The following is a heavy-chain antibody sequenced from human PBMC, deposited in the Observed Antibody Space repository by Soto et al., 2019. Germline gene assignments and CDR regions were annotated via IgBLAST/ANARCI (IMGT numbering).Heavy chain of an antibody. J-gene: IGHJ2*01. CDR1: GFTFSSYG. CDR2: ISYDGSNK. V-gene: IGHV3-30*18. Sequence: QVQLVESGGGVVQPGRSLRLSCAASGFTFSSYGMHWVRQAPGKGLEWVAVISYDGSNKYYADSVKGRFTISRDNSKNTLYLQMNSLRAEDTAVYYCAKVGTDNYWYFDLWGRGTLVTVSS. CDR3: AKVGTDNYWYFDL. D-gene: IGHD1-1*01.